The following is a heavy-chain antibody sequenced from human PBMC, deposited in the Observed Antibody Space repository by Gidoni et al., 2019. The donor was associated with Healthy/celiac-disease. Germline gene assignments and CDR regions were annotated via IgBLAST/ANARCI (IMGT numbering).Heavy chain of an antibody. CDR2: MNPNSGNT. Sequence: QVQLVQSGAEVQKPGASVKVSCKASGYTFTSYDINWVRQATGQGRVWMGWMNPNSGNTGYAQEFQGRVTMTRNASISTAYMELSSLRSEDTAVYYCARYLRVAARPMYYYYGMDVWGQGTTVTVSS. D-gene: IGHD6-6*01. J-gene: IGHJ6*02. CDR1: GYTFTSYD. CDR3: ARYLRVAARPMYYYYGMDV. V-gene: IGHV1-8*01.